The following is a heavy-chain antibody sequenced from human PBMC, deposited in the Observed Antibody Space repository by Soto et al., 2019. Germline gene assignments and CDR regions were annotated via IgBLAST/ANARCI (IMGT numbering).Heavy chain of an antibody. V-gene: IGHV4-34*01. D-gene: IGHD1-26*01. CDR1: GGSFSGYI. Sequence: QVQLQQSGAGLLKPSETLSLTCDVYGGSFSGYIWTWIRQTPGKGLQWIGQINHSGSANYNPSLKSRVTTSVHTSSTQFSLELSSVTAADTAVYYCSRGLISGSQSSGVWYYFDSWGQGTQVTVSS. CDR3: SRGLISGSQSSGVWYYFDS. CDR2: INHSGSA. J-gene: IGHJ4*02.